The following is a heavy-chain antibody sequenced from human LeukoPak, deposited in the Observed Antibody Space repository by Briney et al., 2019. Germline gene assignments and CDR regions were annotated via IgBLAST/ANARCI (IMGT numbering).Heavy chain of an antibody. D-gene: IGHD2-2*01. J-gene: IGHJ6*03. V-gene: IGHV3-7*01. CDR1: GFTFSSYW. Sequence: PGGSLRLSCAASGFTFSSYWMSWVRQAPGKGLEWVANIKQDGGEKYYLDSVKGRFTISRDNAKNSLYLQMNSLRAEDTAVYYCARVQCSSTSCYTNYYYYYYMDVWGKGTTVTVSS. CDR3: ARVQCSSTSCYTNYYYYYYMDV. CDR2: IKQDGGEK.